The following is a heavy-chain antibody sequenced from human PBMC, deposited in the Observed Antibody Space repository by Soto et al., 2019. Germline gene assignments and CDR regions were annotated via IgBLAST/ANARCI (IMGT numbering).Heavy chain of an antibody. CDR2: IKEDGSET. CDR3: ARRGDDFDS. J-gene: IGHJ4*02. D-gene: IGHD4-17*01. Sequence: HPGGSLRLSCAASGFIFNSYWMSWVRQAPGKGLEWVANIKEDGSETYYVDSVKGRFTISRDNAKNSLYLQMHSLRAEDTAVYYCARRGDDFDSWGQGTLVTVSS. V-gene: IGHV3-7*01. CDR1: GFIFNSYW.